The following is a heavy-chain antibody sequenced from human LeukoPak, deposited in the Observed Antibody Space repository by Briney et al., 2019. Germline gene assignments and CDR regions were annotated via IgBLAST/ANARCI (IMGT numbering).Heavy chain of an antibody. V-gene: IGHV4-59*11. D-gene: IGHD6-19*01. CDR2: IHYSGST. CDR3: AREVVGTAYFDY. CDR1: GGSISSHF. Sequence: SETLSLTCTVSGGSISSHFWSWIRQPPGQRLEWIGYIHYSGSTDYNPSLKSRVTISIDTSKNQFSLKLSSVTAADTAVYYCAREVVGTAYFDYWGQGTLVTASS. J-gene: IGHJ4*02.